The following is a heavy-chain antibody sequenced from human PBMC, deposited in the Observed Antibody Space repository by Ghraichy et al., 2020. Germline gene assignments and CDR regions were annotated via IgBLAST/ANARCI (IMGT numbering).Heavy chain of an antibody. J-gene: IGHJ4*02. Sequence: SETLSLTCTVSGGSISSGDYYWSWIRQPPGKGLEWIGYIYYSGSTYYNPSLKSRVTISVDTSKNQFSLKLSSVTAADTAVYYCARDGAMITVSGFDYWGQGTLDTVSA. D-gene: IGHD3-22*01. CDR3: ARDGAMITVSGFDY. CDR1: GGSISSGDYY. CDR2: IYYSGST. V-gene: IGHV4-30-4*01.